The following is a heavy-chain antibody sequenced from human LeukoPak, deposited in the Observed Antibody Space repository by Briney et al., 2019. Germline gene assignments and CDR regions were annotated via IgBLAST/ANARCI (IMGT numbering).Heavy chain of an antibody. CDR2: ISLAGQT. D-gene: IGHD1-26*01. CDR3: SRESGPFCPFGY. CDR1: GGSTSGTNW. J-gene: IGHJ4*02. Sequence: SGTLSLTCGVSGGSTSGTNWWSWVRQPPGQGLEWIGEISLAGQTNFNPSLNGRVTMSLDKSSNQLSLHLTSVTAADTATYSCSRESGPFCPFGYWGQGTLVIVSS. V-gene: IGHV4-4*02.